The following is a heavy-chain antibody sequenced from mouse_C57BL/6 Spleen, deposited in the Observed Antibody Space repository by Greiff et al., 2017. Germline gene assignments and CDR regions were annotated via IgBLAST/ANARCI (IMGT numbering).Heavy chain of an antibody. Sequence: VQLKESGGGLVKPGGSLKLSCAASGFTFSDYGMHWVRQAPVKGLEWVAYISSGSSTIYYADTVKGRFTISRDNAKNTLFLQMTSLRSEDTAMYYGARREDGYYGAMDDWGQGTSVTATS. D-gene: IGHD2-3*01. V-gene: IGHV5-17*01. J-gene: IGHJ4*01. CDR1: GFTFSDYG. CDR3: ARREDGYYGAMDD. CDR2: ISSGSSTI.